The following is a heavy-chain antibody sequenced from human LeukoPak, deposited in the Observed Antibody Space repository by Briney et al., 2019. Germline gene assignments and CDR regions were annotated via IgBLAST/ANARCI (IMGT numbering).Heavy chain of an antibody. V-gene: IGHV4-30-4*01. CDR1: GGSISSGDYY. J-gene: IGHJ3*02. Sequence: SETLSLTCTVSGGSISSGDYYWSWIRQPPGKGLEWIGYIYYSGSTYYNPSLKSRITTSVDTSKNQFSLKLGSVTAADTAVYYCARDREYYYDSSGYYHDAFDIWGQGTMVTVSS. CDR2: IYYSGST. D-gene: IGHD3-22*01. CDR3: ARDREYYYDSSGYYHDAFDI.